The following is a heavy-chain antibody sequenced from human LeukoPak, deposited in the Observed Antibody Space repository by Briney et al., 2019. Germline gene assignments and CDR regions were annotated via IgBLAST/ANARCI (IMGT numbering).Heavy chain of an antibody. V-gene: IGHV1-8*01. CDR2: MNPNSGNT. D-gene: IGHD1-1*01. CDR1: GYTFTSYD. Sequence: GASVKVSCKASGYTFTSYDFNWVRQATGQGLAWMGWMNPNSGNTGYAQKFQGRVTITRNTSMSTAYMELSSLRSEDTAVYYCARRGYNWNDLYYYYGMDVWGQGTTVTASS. CDR3: ARRGYNWNDLYYYYGMDV. J-gene: IGHJ6*02.